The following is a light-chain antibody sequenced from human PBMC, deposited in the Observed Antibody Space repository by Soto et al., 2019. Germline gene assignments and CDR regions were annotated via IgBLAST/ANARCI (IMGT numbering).Light chain of an antibody. Sequence: DIQMTQSPSSLSASVGGRVTITCRASQGISNYLAWYQQKPGKVPKLLIYAASTLQSGVPSRFSGSGSGTDFTLTISSQQPEDVATYYCQKYNSALSFGQGTKVDIK. CDR1: QGISNY. V-gene: IGKV1-27*01. CDR3: QKYNSALS. CDR2: AAS. J-gene: IGKJ1*01.